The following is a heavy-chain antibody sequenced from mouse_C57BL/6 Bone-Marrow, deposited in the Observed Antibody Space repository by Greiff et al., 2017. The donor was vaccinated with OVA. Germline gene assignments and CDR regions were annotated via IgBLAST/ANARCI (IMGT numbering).Heavy chain of an antibody. Sequence: QVQLQQSGAELVRPGTSVKVSCKASGYAFTNSLIEWVKQRPGQGLEWIGVINPGSGGTNYNEKFKGKATLTADKSSSTAYMQLSSLTSEDSAVYFCARTVVRWYFDVWGTGTTVTVSS. D-gene: IGHD1-1*01. CDR2: INPGSGGT. CDR3: ARTVVRWYFDV. J-gene: IGHJ1*03. CDR1: GYAFTNSL. V-gene: IGHV1-54*01.